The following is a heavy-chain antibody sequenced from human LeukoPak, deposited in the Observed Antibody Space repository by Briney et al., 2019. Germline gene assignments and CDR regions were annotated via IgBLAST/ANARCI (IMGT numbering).Heavy chain of an antibody. CDR1: GFTFSSYG. CDR3: ARGGSYLSAFDI. Sequence: GGSLRLSCAASGFTFSSYGMNWVRQAPGKGLEWVSSISGSGGSTFYADSVKGRFTISRDNSKNTLYLQMNSLRAEDTAVYYCARGGSYLSAFDIWGQGTMVTVSS. D-gene: IGHD1-26*01. CDR2: ISGSGGST. V-gene: IGHV3-23*01. J-gene: IGHJ3*02.